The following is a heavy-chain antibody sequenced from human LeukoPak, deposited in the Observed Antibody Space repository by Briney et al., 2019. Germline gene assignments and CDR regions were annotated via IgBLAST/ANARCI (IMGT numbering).Heavy chain of an antibody. J-gene: IGHJ6*02. CDR1: GFTFSSYE. Sequence: GGSLRLSCAASGFTFSSYEMNWVRQAPGKGLEWVSYISSSGSTIYYADSVKGRFTISRDNAKNSLYLQMNSLRAEDTAVYYCAREVYGDYDYYYGMDVWGQGTTVTVSS. V-gene: IGHV3-48*03. CDR2: ISSSGSTI. D-gene: IGHD4-17*01. CDR3: AREVYGDYDYYYGMDV.